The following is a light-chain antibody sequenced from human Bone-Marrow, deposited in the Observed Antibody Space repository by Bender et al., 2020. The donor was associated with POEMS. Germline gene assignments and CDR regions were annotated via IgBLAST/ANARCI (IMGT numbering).Light chain of an antibody. CDR1: DSNFGGNN. V-gene: IGLV1-44*01. CDR2: SNY. CDR3: SSYPSSNIKV. J-gene: IGLJ1*01. Sequence: QSVLTQPPSASGTPGQSVIISCSGTDSNFGGNNVNWYQHLPGSAPRLVVYSNYQRPSGVPARFSGSKSGTSASLAISDIQSEDEADYYCSSYPSSNIKVFGTGTKVTVL.